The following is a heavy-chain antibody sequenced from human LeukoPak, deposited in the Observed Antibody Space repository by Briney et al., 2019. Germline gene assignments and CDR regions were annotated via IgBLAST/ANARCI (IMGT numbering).Heavy chain of an antibody. D-gene: IGHD4-23*01. Sequence: SETLSLTCTVSGGSISSGGYYWSWIRQHPGKGLEWIGYIYYSGSTYYNPSLKSRVTISVDTSKNQFSLKLSSVTAADTAVYYCAREMDGGNLDYWGQGTPVTVSS. CDR2: IYYSGST. CDR1: GGSISSGGYY. J-gene: IGHJ4*02. V-gene: IGHV4-31*03. CDR3: AREMDGGNLDY.